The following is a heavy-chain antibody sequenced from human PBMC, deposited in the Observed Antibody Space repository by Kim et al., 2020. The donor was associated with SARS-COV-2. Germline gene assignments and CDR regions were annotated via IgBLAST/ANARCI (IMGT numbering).Heavy chain of an antibody. V-gene: IGHV1-69*02. J-gene: IGHJ4*02. D-gene: IGHD3-10*01. CDR1: GETFSSYN. Sequence: SMKVSCKVFGETFSSYNINGVRQAPGQGPEWMGRIIPMLGKQDYAQKFQGRVTITADRSTSTAYMDVSSLTSEDTAVCYCVRPAGGFGDSLDYWGQGPLVTVSS. CDR2: IIPMLGKQ. CDR3: VRPAGGFGDSLDY.